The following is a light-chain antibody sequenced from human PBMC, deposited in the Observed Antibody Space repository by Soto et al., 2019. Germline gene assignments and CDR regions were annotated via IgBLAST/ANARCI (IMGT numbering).Light chain of an antibody. J-gene: IGLJ1*01. Sequence: QSAMTQPASVSGSPGQSITISCTGTSSDVGNYKYVSWYQQQPGKAPKLMIYEVSSRPSGVSNRFSGSKSGKTASLTISGLQAEDDTDYYCFSYTSSGTYVFGTGTKVTVL. CDR2: EVS. V-gene: IGLV2-14*01. CDR1: SSDVGNYKY. CDR3: FSYTSSGTYV.